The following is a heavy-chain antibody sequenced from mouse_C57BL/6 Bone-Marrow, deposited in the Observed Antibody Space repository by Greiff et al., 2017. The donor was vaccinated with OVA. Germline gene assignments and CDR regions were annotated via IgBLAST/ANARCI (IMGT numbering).Heavy chain of an antibody. D-gene: IGHD1-1*01. Sequence: QVQLQQPGAELVKPGASVKLSCKASGYTFTSYWMHWVKQRPGQGLEWIGMIHPNSGSTNYNEKFKSKATLTVDKSSSTAYMQLSSLTSEDSAVYYCARSYYGSTFDNRGQGTTLTDSS. CDR3: ARSYYGSTFDN. V-gene: IGHV1-64*01. J-gene: IGHJ2*01. CDR2: IHPNSGST. CDR1: GYTFTSYW.